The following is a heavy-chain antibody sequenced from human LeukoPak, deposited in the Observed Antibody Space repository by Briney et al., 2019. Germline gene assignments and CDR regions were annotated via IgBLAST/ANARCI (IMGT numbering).Heavy chain of an antibody. CDR3: ARDFGNILTGYPGAFDI. CDR2: INPSGGST. Sequence: ASVKVSCKASGYTFTSYYMHWVRQAPGQGLEWMGIINPSGGSTSYAQKFQGRVTMTRDMSTSTVYMELSSLRSEDTAVYYCARDFGNILTGYPGAFDIWGQGTMVTVSS. CDR1: GYTFTSYY. J-gene: IGHJ3*02. V-gene: IGHV1-46*01. D-gene: IGHD3-9*01.